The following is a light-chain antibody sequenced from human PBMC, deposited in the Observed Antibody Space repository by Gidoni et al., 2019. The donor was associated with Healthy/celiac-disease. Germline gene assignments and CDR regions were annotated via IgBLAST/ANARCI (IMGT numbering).Light chain of an antibody. J-gene: IGKJ1*01. CDR1: QSISSY. CDR3: QQSYSTPG. Sequence: DIQMTQSPSSLSASVGDRVTITCRASQSISSYLNWYQQKPGKAPKLLIYAASSMQSGVPSRFSGSGSGTDFTLTISSLRPEEFATYYCQQSYSTPGFGQGTKVEIK. V-gene: IGKV1-39*01. CDR2: AAS.